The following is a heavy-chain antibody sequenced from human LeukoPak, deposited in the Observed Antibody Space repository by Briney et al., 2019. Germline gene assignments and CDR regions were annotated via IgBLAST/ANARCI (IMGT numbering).Heavy chain of an antibody. Sequence: GASVEVSCKTSGYTFTTYEINWVRQAAGQGLEWMGWMHPNSGSIDYAQKFQGRVTMTRDTSINTAYMELSSLRSEDTAVYYCTRGPRNDPWGQGTLVIVSS. CDR2: MHPNSGSI. V-gene: IGHV1-8*01. J-gene: IGHJ5*02. CDR3: TRGPRNDP. CDR1: GYTFTTYE. D-gene: IGHD1-14*01.